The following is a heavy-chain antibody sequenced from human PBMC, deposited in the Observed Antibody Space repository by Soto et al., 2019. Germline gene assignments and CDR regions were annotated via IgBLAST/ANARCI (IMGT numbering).Heavy chain of an antibody. D-gene: IGHD4-17*01. Sequence: QVQLVQSGAEVKKPGSSVKVSCKASGGTFSSYTISWVRQAPGQGLEWMGRIIPILGIANYAQKFQGRVTITADKSTSTAYMELSSLRSEDTAVYYCARDRPQYGEYVMSVGMDVWGQGTTVTVSS. CDR3: ARDRPQYGEYVMSVGMDV. J-gene: IGHJ6*02. CDR2: IIPILGIA. CDR1: GGTFSSYT. V-gene: IGHV1-69*08.